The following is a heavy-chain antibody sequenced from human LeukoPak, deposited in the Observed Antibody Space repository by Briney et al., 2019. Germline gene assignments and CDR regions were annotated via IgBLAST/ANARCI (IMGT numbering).Heavy chain of an antibody. CDR1: GLIFSGFE. CDR2: IRGDGTTK. V-gene: IGHV3-48*03. D-gene: IGHD5-24*01. Sequence: GGSLRLSCVGSGLIFSGFEMNRVRQAPGKGLEWVSHIRGDGTTKSYADSVKGRFTISRDNAKNSLYLQMNSLRAEDTAIYYCARRFRDWGQGTLVTVSS. CDR3: ARRFRD. J-gene: IGHJ4*02.